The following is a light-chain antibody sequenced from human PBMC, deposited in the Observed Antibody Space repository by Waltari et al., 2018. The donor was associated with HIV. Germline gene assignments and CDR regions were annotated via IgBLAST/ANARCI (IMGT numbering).Light chain of an antibody. CDR2: GAS. Sequence: TQSPGTLSLSPGETATLSCRASQSVTSTYLAWYHQKPGQAPRLLIYGASSRATGIPDRFRGSGSGTEFTLTIRRLEPEDFAVYYCQQYGSSPYTFGQGTKLEIK. J-gene: IGKJ2*01. CDR1: QSVTSTY. CDR3: QQYGSSPYT. V-gene: IGKV3-20*01.